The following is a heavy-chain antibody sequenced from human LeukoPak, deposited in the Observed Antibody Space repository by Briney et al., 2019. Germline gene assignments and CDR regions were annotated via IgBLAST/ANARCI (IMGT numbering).Heavy chain of an antibody. CDR1: GYTFTDYY. Sequence: ASVKVSCKASGYTFTDYYMHWVRQAPGQGFEWMGWINPNDGDTNYAQKFQGRVTMTRDTSISTANMEVSRLRSDDTAVYYCARANFLYCSSTTCLFGYWGQGTLVTVSS. CDR2: INPNDGDT. CDR3: ARANFLYCSSTTCLFGY. D-gene: IGHD2-2*01. J-gene: IGHJ4*02. V-gene: IGHV1-2*02.